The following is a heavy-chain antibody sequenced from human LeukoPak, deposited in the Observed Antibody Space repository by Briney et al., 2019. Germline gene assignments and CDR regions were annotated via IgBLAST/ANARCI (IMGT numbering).Heavy chain of an antibody. V-gene: IGHV4-39*01. D-gene: IGHD3-22*01. CDR3: ASSYYYDSGGYYYGKEKVNYFDY. J-gene: IGHJ4*02. Sequence: SETLSLTCTVSGGSISSSNSYWGWIRQPPGKGLEWIGSIYYSGSTYYNPSLKSRVTISVDTSKNQFSLKLSSVTAADTAVYYCASSYYYDSGGYYYGKEKVNYFDYWGQGTLVTVSS. CDR1: GGSISSSNSY. CDR2: IYYSGST.